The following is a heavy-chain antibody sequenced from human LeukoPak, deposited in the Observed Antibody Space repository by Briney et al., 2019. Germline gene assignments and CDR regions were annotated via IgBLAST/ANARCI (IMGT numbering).Heavy chain of an antibody. CDR1: GGXISNHH. CDR2: IYYTGST. J-gene: IGHJ4*02. CDR3: VRGDFWTGYLVDF. Sequence: SETLSLTCMVSGGXISNHHCSWIRQPPGKALEWIGFIYYTGSTNYNPSLKSRVTISVDTSKNQFSLNLSSVTAADTAVYYCVRGDFWTGYLVDFWGQGILVTVSS. V-gene: IGHV4-59*11. D-gene: IGHD3/OR15-3a*01.